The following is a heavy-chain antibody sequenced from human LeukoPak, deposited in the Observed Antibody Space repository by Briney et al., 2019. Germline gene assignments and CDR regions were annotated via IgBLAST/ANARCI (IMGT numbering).Heavy chain of an antibody. J-gene: IGHJ4*02. CDR1: GYGFTNYW. D-gene: IGHD3-22*01. Sequence: GESLKISCKGSGYGFTNYWIAWVRQMPGKGLEWMGITYPGDSDTRYSPSFQGQVTISVDTSITTAYLQWSSLRASDTAIYYCARQSGDSSGSDYWGQGTLVTVSS. CDR2: TYPGDSDT. V-gene: IGHV5-51*01. CDR3: ARQSGDSSGSDY.